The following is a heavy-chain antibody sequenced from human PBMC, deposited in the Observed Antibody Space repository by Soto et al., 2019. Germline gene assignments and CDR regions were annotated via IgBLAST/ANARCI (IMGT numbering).Heavy chain of an antibody. V-gene: IGHV3-21*01. CDR3: ARSRYCSGGSCDDAFDI. CDR2: ISSSSSNL. D-gene: IGHD2-15*01. Sequence: EVQLVESGGGLFRPGGTLRLSCATSGFTCSSYSMNWARKAPGKGRGWVSSISSSSSNLYYAYSGKGRFTISRDNAKKSLYLQINSLSAEESGVYYCARSRYCSGGSCDDAFDIWDQGTMVTVAS. J-gene: IGHJ3*02. CDR1: GFTCSSYS.